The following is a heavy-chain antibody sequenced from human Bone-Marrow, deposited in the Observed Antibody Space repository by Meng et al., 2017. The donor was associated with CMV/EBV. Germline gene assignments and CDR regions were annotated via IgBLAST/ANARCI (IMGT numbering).Heavy chain of an antibody. D-gene: IGHD3-9*01. CDR3: ARVDILTGYGRWWFNP. J-gene: IGHJ5*02. CDR1: GYTFTSYY. CDR2: INPSGGST. V-gene: IGHV1-46*01. Sequence: ASVKVSCKASGYTFTSYYMHWVRQAPGQGLEWMGIINPSGGSTSYAQKFQGRVTMTRDTSTSTVYMELSSLRSDDTAVYYCARVDILTGYGRWWFNPWGQGTLVTVSS.